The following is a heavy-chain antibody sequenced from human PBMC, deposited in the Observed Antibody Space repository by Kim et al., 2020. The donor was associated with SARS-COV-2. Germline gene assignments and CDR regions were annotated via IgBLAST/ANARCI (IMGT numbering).Heavy chain of an antibody. V-gene: IGHV1-8*01. D-gene: IGHD4-17*01. CDR2: MNPNSGNT. CDR3: ARVGPTTVVTAYYYYGMDV. Sequence: ASVKVSCKASGYTFTSYDINWVRQATGQGLEWMGWMNPNSGNTGYAQKFQGRVTMTRNTSISTAYMELSSLRSEDTAVYYCARVGPTTVVTAYYYYGMDVWGQGTTVTVSS. CDR1: GYTFTSYD. J-gene: IGHJ6*02.